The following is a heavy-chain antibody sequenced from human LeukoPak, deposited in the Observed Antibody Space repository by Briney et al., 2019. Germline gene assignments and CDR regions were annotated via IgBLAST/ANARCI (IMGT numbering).Heavy chain of an antibody. J-gene: IGHJ5*02. Sequence: SETLSLTCTVSGGSISSSSYYWGWIRQPPGKGLEWIGSIYYSGSTYYNPSLKSRVTISVDTSKNQFSLKLSSVTAADTAVYYCARLYCSSTSCHTRWLKSTPNWFDPWGQGTLVTVSS. D-gene: IGHD2-2*02. CDR3: ARLYCSSTSCHTRWLKSTPNWFDP. CDR2: IYYSGST. CDR1: GGSISSSSYY. V-gene: IGHV4-39*07.